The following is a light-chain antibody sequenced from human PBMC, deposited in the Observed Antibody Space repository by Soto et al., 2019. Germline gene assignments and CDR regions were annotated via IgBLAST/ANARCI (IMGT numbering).Light chain of an antibody. CDR2: AAS. V-gene: IGKV1-39*01. CDR1: QSINTY. CDR3: QQSNNTPPFT. Sequence: DIQMTQSPSSLSASVGDRVTITCRASQSINTYLNWYQQKPGKAPKFLIHAASSLQSGVPSRFSGSGSGTFFTLTIRSLQPEDVATYYCQQSNNTPPFTFGQGTRLEIK. J-gene: IGKJ5*01.